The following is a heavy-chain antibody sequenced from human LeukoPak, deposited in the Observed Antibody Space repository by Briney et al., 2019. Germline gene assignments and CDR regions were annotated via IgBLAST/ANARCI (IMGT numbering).Heavy chain of an antibody. CDR2: INPNSGGT. CDR3: ARLYYYDSSGPEIDY. V-gene: IGHV1-2*02. D-gene: IGHD3-22*01. Sequence: ASVKVSCKASGYTFTGYYMHWVRQAPGQGLEWMGWINPNSGGTNYAQKFQGRVTMTRDTSISTAYMELSRLRSDDTAVYYCARLYYYDSSGPEIDYWAREPWSPSPQ. J-gene: IGHJ4*02. CDR1: GYTFTGYY.